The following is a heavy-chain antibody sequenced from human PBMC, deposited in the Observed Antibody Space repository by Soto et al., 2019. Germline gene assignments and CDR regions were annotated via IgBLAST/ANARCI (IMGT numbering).Heavy chain of an antibody. Sequence: QVQLQQWGAGLLKPSETLSLTCAVYGGSFSGYYWSWIRQPPGKGLEWIGEINHSGSTNYNPSLRSRVTISVDTSKIQFSLKLSSVTAADTAVYYCARRGGYNSDYWGQGTLVTVSS. J-gene: IGHJ4*02. CDR2: INHSGST. D-gene: IGHD5-12*01. CDR3: ARRGGYNSDY. V-gene: IGHV4-34*01. CDR1: GGSFSGYY.